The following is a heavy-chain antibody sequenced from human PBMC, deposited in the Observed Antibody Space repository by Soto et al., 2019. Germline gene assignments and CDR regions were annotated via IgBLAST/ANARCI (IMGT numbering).Heavy chain of an antibody. Sequence: QVQLVESGGGVVQPGRSLRLSCAASGFTFSSYGMHWVRQAPGQGLEWVAVIWYDGSNKYYADSVKGRFTISRDNSKNTLYLQMNSLRAEDTAVYYCARARVKGTMVRGVILDYWGQGTLVTVSS. J-gene: IGHJ4*02. D-gene: IGHD3-10*01. CDR1: GFTFSSYG. CDR3: ARARVKGTMVRGVILDY. V-gene: IGHV3-33*01. CDR2: IWYDGSNK.